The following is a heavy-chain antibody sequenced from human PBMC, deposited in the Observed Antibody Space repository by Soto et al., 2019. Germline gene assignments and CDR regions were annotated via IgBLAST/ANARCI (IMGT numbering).Heavy chain of an antibody. CDR2: ISSSSSFI. J-gene: IGHJ4*02. D-gene: IGHD3-22*01. V-gene: IGHV3-21*01. CDR1: GFTFSSYS. Sequence: EVQLVESGGGLVKPGGSLRLSCAASGFTFSSYSMNWVRQAPGKGLEWVSSISSSSSFIYYADSLKGRFTISRDNAKNSLYLQMNSLRAEDTAVYYCARNPYYYDTGGYYYWGQGTLVTVSS. CDR3: ARNPYYYDTGGYYY.